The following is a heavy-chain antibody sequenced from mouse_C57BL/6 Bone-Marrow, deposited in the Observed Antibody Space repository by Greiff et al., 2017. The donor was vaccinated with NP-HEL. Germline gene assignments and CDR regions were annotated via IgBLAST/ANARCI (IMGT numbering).Heavy chain of an antibody. CDR2: ISYDGSN. Sequence: DVKLQESGPGLVKPSQSLSLTCSVTGYSITSGYYWNWIRQFPGNKLEWMGYISYDGSNNYNPSLKNRISITRDTSKNQFFLKLNSVTTEDTATYYCARGWGLRRWFAYWGQGTLVTVSA. J-gene: IGHJ3*01. CDR1: GYSITSGYY. CDR3: ARGWGLRRWFAY. D-gene: IGHD2-4*01. V-gene: IGHV3-6*01.